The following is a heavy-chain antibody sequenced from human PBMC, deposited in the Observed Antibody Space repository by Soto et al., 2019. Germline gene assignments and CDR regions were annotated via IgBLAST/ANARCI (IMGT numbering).Heavy chain of an antibody. CDR3: AKDSGSSGWSEYYYYYYGMDV. CDR1: GFTFSSYG. Sequence: GGSLRLSCAASGFTFSSYGMHWVRQAPGKGLEWVAVISYDGSNKYYADSVKGRFTISRDNSKNTLYLQMNSLRAEDTAVYYCAKDSGSSGWSEYYYYYYGMDVWGQGTTVTVSS. J-gene: IGHJ6*02. CDR2: ISYDGSNK. D-gene: IGHD6-19*01. V-gene: IGHV3-30*18.